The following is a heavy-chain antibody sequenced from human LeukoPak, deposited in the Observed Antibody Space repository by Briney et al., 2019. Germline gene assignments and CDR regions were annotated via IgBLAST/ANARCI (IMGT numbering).Heavy chain of an antibody. Sequence: SETLSLTCTVSGYSISSGYYWGWIRQPPGKGLEWIGSIYHSRSTYYNPSLKSRVTISVDTSKNQFSLKLSSVTAADTAVYYCAREEDRGAGYWGQGTLVTVSS. CDR1: GYSISSGYY. D-gene: IGHD6-19*01. J-gene: IGHJ4*02. CDR3: AREEDRGAGY. V-gene: IGHV4-38-2*02. CDR2: IYHSRST.